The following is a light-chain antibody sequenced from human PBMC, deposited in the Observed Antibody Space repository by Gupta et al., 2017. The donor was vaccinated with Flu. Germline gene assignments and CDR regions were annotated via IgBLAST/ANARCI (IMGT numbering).Light chain of an antibody. CDR1: RSDVGSYNY. J-gene: IGLJ2*01. CDR2: EVT. CDR3: TSYAGTKRVL. V-gene: IGLV2-8*01. Sequence: QPALTQPPSASGSPGQSVTIPCAGTRSDVGSYNYVSWYQQRPGNAPQLIIYEVTKRPSGIPHRFSGSKSGNTASLTVSGLQPEDEADYYCTSYAGTKRVLFGGGTKLTVL.